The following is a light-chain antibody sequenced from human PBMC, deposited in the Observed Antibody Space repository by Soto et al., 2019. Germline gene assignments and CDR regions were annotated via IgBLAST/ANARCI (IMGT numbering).Light chain of an antibody. CDR3: QSYDSRLSAYV. CDR2: TNN. J-gene: IGLJ1*01. CDR1: SSNIGAGYD. V-gene: IGLV1-40*01. Sequence: VLTQPPSVSGAPGQRVTISCTGSSSNIGAGYDVHWYLQLPGTAPKLLVYTNNNRPSGVPDRFSGSKSGTSASLAITGLQAEDEADYYCQSYDSRLSAYVFGTGTKVTVL.